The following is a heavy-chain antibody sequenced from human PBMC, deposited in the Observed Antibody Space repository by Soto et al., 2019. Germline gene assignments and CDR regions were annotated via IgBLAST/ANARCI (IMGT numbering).Heavy chain of an antibody. V-gene: IGHV1-18*01. CDR1: GYTFTSYG. CDR3: ARDPGYEGVAAMGDY. J-gene: IGHJ4*02. Sequence: EASVKVSCKASGYTFTSYGISWVRQAPGQGLEWMGWISAYNGNTNYAQKLQGRVTMTTDTSTSTAYMELRSLRSDDTAVYYCARDPGYEGVAAMGDYWGQGTLVTVSS. D-gene: IGHD5-18*01. CDR2: ISAYNGNT.